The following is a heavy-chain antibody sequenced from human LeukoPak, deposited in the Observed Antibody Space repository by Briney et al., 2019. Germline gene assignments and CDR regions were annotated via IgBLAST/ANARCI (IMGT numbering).Heavy chain of an antibody. J-gene: IGHJ4*02. CDR3: SRESGPSAPFGH. V-gene: IGHV4-4*02. CDR2: ISLSGYT. Sequence: SGTLSLTCGVSGGSITTTNYWSWVRQSPGRGLEWIWEISLSGYTGFNPSLRSRVTMSLDESKTHLSPTLTSVTAADTAINFCSRESGPSAPFGHWGQGILVTVPT. D-gene: IGHD1-26*01. CDR1: GGSITTTNY.